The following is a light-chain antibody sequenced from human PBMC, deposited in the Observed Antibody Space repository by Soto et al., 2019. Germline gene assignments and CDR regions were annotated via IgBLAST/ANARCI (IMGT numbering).Light chain of an antibody. J-gene: IGLJ3*02. CDR2: EGS. V-gene: IGLV2-23*01. CDR3: CSYAGSSTLV. CDR1: SSDVGSYNL. Sequence: QSVLTQPASVSGSPGQSITISCTGTSSDVGSYNLVSWYQQHPGKAPKLRIYEGSKRPSGGSNRFSGSKSGNTASLTISGLQAEDEGDYYCCSYAGSSTLVFGGGTKLAVL.